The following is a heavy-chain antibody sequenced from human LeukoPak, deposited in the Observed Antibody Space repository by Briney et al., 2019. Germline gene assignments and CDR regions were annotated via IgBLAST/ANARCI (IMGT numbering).Heavy chain of an antibody. CDR2: VSTYNGNT. V-gene: IGHV1-18*04. D-gene: IGHD5-18*01. J-gene: IGHJ4*02. Sequence: ASVQLSCKASGYTFTSHGISWVRQAPGQGLEWMGWVSTYNGNTNYVPKYQGRVTMTTDTSTSTAYMELRSLRSDDTAVYYCARDVDTATDQINDYWGQGTLVTVSS. CDR1: GYTFTSHG. CDR3: ARDVDTATDQINDY.